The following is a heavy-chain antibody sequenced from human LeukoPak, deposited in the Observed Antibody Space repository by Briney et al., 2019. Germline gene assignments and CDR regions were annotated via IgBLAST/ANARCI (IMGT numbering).Heavy chain of an antibody. CDR2: ISSSGSTI. CDR1: GFTFSSYE. D-gene: IGHD3-10*01. J-gene: IGHJ4*02. CDR3: ARGTLYYGSESYDY. V-gene: IGHV3-48*03. Sequence: GGSLRLSCAASGFTFSSYEMNWVRQAPGEGLEWVSYISSSGSTIYYADSVKGRFTISRDNAKQSLYLQMNSLRAEDTAVYYCARGTLYYGSESYDYWGQGTLVIVSS.